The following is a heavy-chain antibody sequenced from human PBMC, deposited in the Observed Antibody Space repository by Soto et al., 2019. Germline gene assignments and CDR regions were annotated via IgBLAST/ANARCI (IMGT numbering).Heavy chain of an antibody. D-gene: IGHD3-22*01. CDR2: INPSGGST. Sequence: GASVKVSCKASGYTYTSYYIHWVRQAPGQGLEWMGIINPSGGSTSYAQKFQGRVTMTRDTSTSTVYMELSSLRSADTAVYYCARLLPYDSSGYVGFDYWGQGTLVTVSS. J-gene: IGHJ4*02. CDR1: GYTYTSYY. CDR3: ARLLPYDSSGYVGFDY. V-gene: IGHV1-46*01.